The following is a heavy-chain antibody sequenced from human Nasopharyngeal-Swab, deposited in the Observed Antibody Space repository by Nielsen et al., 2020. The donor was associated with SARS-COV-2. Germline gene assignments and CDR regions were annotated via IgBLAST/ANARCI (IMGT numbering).Heavy chain of an antibody. CDR2: IIPIFGTA. D-gene: IGHD2-15*01. CDR3: ASTGPGVVVAATTFDY. V-gene: IGHV1-69*01. Sequence: WVRHAPGQGLEWMGGIIPIFGTANYAQKFQGRVTITADESTSTAYMELSSLRSEDTAVYYCASTGPGVVVAATTFDYWGQGTLVTVSS. J-gene: IGHJ4*02.